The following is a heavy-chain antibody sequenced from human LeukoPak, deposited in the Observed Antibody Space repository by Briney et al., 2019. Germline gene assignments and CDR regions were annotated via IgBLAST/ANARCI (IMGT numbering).Heavy chain of an antibody. CDR3: ARPPDRRPGYFQH. D-gene: IGHD3-22*01. V-gene: IGHV5-51*01. CDR2: IYPGASDT. Sequence: IIYPGASDTRYSPSFQGQVTISADKSISTAYLQWSSLKASDTAMYYCARPPDRRPGYFQHWGQGTLVTVSS. J-gene: IGHJ1*01.